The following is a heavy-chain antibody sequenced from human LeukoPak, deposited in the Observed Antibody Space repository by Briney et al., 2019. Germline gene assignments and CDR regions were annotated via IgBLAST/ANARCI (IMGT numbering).Heavy chain of an antibody. Sequence: GASVKVSCKASGYTFTGYYMHWVRQAPGQGLEWMGWISAYNGNTNYAQKLQGRVTMTTDTSTSTAYMELRSLRSDDTAVYYCARASYGRAYYYGMDVWGQGTTVTVSS. J-gene: IGHJ6*02. D-gene: IGHD4-17*01. V-gene: IGHV1-18*04. CDR1: GYTFTGYY. CDR2: ISAYNGNT. CDR3: ARASYGRAYYYGMDV.